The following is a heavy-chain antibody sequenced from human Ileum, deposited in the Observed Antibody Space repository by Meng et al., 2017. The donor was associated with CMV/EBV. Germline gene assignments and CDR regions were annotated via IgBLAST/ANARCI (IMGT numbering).Heavy chain of an antibody. Sequence: GESLKISCAASGFTLSRYTMHWVRQAPGKGLEWVAVTSYDGNKDWYADSVKGRFTISRDNSKATLYLQMNSLTREDTGVYYCARESTIFGVVTLTIPIDAFDIWGEGTMVTVSS. D-gene: IGHD3-3*01. CDR2: TSYDGNKD. CDR1: GFTLSRYT. V-gene: IGHV3-30*04. CDR3: ARESTIFGVVTLTIPIDAFDI. J-gene: IGHJ3*02.